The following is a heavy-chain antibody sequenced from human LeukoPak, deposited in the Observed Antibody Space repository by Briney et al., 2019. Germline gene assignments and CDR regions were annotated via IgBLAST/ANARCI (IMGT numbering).Heavy chain of an antibody. CDR1: GLTVSSHY. J-gene: IGHJ4*02. V-gene: IGHV3-53*01. CDR3: ARALYCSDY. Sequence: GGSLRLSCAASGLTVSSHYMSWVCQAPGKGLEWVSLVYSDGSTYYADSVKGRFTISRDNSKNTLYLQMNSLRAEDTAVYYCARALYCSDYWGQGTLVTVSS. CDR2: VYSDGST.